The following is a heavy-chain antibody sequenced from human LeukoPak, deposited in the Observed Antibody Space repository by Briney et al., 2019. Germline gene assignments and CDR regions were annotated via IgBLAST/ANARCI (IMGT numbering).Heavy chain of an antibody. J-gene: IGHJ4*02. D-gene: IGHD2-15*01. CDR1: GGSIADSY. CDR2: IFYTGDT. Sequence: PSETLSLTCSVSGGSIADSYWSWIRQPPGKGLEWIGYIFYTGDTNSNPSLKSRVTVSLDTSKNQFSLRLTSVTAADTAVYYCARHPFATLFDYWGLGILVTVSS. V-gene: IGHV4-59*08. CDR3: ARHPFATLFDY.